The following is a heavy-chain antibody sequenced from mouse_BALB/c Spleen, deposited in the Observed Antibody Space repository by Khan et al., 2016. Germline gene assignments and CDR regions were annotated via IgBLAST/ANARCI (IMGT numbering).Heavy chain of an antibody. D-gene: IGHD1-1*01. Sequence: VQLQQPGPELMKPGASVKISCKASGYSFTSYYMHWVKQSHGKSLEWIGYIDPFNGGTSYNQKFKGKATLTVDKSSSTAYMHLSSLTSEDSAVYYWARGGTTVVALYYAMDYWGQGTSVTVSS. CDR2: IDPFNGGT. CDR3: ARGGTTVVALYYAMDY. CDR1: GYSFTSYY. J-gene: IGHJ4*01. V-gene: IGHV1S135*01.